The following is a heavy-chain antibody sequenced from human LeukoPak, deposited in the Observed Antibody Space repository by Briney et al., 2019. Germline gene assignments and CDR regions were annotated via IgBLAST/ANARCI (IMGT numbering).Heavy chain of an antibody. J-gene: IGHJ4*02. CDR1: GFTFSSYW. CDR3: ARDKGGSYAGY. V-gene: IGHV3-21*04. Sequence: PGGSLRLSCAASGFTFSSYWMNWVRQAPGKGLEWVSSISSSNTYIYYADSVKGRFTISRDNSKNTLYLQMNSLRAEDTAVYYCARDKGGSYAGYWGQGTLVTVSS. D-gene: IGHD1-26*01. CDR2: ISSSNTYI.